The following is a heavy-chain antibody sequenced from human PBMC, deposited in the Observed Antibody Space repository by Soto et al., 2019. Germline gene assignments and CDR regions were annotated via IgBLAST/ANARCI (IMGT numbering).Heavy chain of an antibody. Sequence: SVKVSCKASGGTFSSYAIRWVRQAPGQGLEWMGGIIPIFGTANYAQKFQGRVTITADESTSTAYMELSSLRSEDTAVYYCARVGTGNYYDSSGPFYFDYWGQGTLVTVSS. CDR1: GGTFSSYA. CDR3: ARVGTGNYYDSSGPFYFDY. J-gene: IGHJ4*02. V-gene: IGHV1-69*13. D-gene: IGHD3-22*01. CDR2: IIPIFGTA.